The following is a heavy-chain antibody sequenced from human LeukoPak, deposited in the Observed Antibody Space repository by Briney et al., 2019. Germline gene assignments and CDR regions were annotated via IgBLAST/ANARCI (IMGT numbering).Heavy chain of an antibody. CDR1: GFTFSSYS. Sequence: GGSLRLSCAASGFTFSSYSMNWVRQAPGKGLEWVSSISSSSSYIYYADSVKGRFTISRDNAKNSLYLQMNSLRAEDTAVYYCARDSGNYVSPWTGTFDYWGRGTLATVSS. V-gene: IGHV3-21*01. CDR3: ARDSGNYVSPWTGTFDY. D-gene: IGHD1-7*01. CDR2: ISSSSSYI. J-gene: IGHJ4*02.